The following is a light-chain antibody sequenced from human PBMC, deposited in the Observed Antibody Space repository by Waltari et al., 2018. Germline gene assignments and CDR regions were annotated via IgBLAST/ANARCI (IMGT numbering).Light chain of an antibody. V-gene: IGLV3-21*04. CDR1: DIGSKS. Sequence: SYVLTQPPSVSVAPGKTARITCGGNDIGSKSVHWYQQKPGQAPVVVMSYDSDRPSGIPERFSGSNAGNTATLTITRVEAGDEADYYCQVWDRNPDHMEVFGGGTRATVL. J-gene: IGLJ3*02. CDR3: QVWDRNPDHMEV. CDR2: YDS.